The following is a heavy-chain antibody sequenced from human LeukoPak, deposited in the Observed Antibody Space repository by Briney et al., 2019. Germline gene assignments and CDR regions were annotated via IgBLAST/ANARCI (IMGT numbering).Heavy chain of an antibody. Sequence: ASVTVSCKASGYTFTAYEMHGVRQAPGQGREYVGWINPKNGGTNSAQNFQGRVTMTWDTSVSTVYMELSRLRSDDTAVYYCAREEDCGTARCSNDHWGQGTLVTVSS. CDR2: INPKNGGT. V-gene: IGHV1-2*02. D-gene: IGHD1-1*01. J-gene: IGHJ4*02. CDR1: GYTFTAYE. CDR3: AREEDCGTARCSNDH.